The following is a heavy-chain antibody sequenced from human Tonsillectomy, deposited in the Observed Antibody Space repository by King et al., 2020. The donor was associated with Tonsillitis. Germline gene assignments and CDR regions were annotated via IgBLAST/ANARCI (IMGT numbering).Heavy chain of an antibody. D-gene: IGHD2-2*01. Sequence: QLQLQESGPGLVKPSGTLSLTCAVSGGSISSSNWWSWVSQPPGKGLEWIGEIYHSGSTNFSPSLKSRDTMSVDKSTNQFPLKLRSVTAADTAISYCARRADRPSVVPAALDYWGQGTLVTVSS. CDR2: IYHSGST. CDR1: GGSISSSNW. J-gene: IGHJ4*02. V-gene: IGHV4-4*02. CDR3: ARRADRPSVVPAALDY.